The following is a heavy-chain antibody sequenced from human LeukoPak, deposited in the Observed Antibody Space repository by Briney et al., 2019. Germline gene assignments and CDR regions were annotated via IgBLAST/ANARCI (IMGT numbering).Heavy chain of an antibody. CDR3: ARDSVDGLFDY. CDR2: INPSGGST. Sequence: ASVKVSCKASGYTFTSYYMHWVRQTPGQGLEWMGVINPSGGSTSYAQKFQGRVTMNRDTSTSTVYMELSSLRSEETDVYYCARDSVDGLFDYWGQGTLVTVSS. J-gene: IGHJ4*02. D-gene: IGHD3-9*01. V-gene: IGHV1-46*01. CDR1: GYTFTSYY.